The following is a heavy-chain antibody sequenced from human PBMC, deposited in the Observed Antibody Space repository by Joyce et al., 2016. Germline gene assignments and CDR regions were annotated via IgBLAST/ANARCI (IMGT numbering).Heavy chain of an antibody. V-gene: IGHV5-51*01. CDR1: GYTFTRYW. CDR2: IYPGDSDT. D-gene: IGHD2-15*01. J-gene: IGHJ6*02. Sequence: VQLVQSGTEVKKPGESLKISCKASGYTFTRYWIGWVRQMPGKGLEWMGIIYPGDSDTRYSPSFQGQVTISADKSISTAYLQWSSLKASDTAMYYCARRGEHCSGGSCYSYYGLDVWGQGTTVTVSS. CDR3: ARRGEHCSGGSCYSYYGLDV.